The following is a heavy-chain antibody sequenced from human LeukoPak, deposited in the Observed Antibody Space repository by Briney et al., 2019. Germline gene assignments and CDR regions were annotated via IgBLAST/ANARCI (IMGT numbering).Heavy chain of an antibody. Sequence: PGGSLRLSCAASGFTFSDYYMSWIRQAPGKGLEWVSYIDARSGIVYYADSVQGRFTISRDNAKNSLYLQMNSLRAEDTAVYYCASSGTYAFFQHWGQGTLVTVSS. D-gene: IGHD1-26*01. CDR2: IDARSGIV. V-gene: IGHV3-11*04. CDR3: ASSGTYAFFQH. CDR1: GFTFSDYY. J-gene: IGHJ1*01.